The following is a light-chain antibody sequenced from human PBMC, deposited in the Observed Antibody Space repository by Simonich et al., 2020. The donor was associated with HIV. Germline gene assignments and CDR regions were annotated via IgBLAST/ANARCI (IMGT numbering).Light chain of an antibody. CDR1: QSVSRY. V-gene: IGKV3-11*01. J-gene: IGKJ4*01. Sequence: EIVLTQSQATLSLSPGARAPLSVRSSQSVSRYLARDQQKPGQAPRLLTDDSSIRATGIPARFSGSGAGTDFTLTISSLEPEDFAVYYCQQRSNWPLTFGGGTKVEIK. CDR3: QQRSNWPLT. CDR2: DSS.